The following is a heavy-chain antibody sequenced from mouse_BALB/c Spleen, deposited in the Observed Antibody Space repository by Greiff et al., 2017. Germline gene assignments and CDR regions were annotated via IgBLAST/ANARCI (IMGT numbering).Heavy chain of an antibody. V-gene: IGHV4-1*02. D-gene: IGHD4-1*01. J-gene: IGHJ4*01. CDR1: GFDFSRYW. CDR3: ARRLTGTRAMDY. CDR2: INPDSSTI. Sequence: EVKLVESGGGLVQPGGSLKLSCAASGFDFSRYWMSWVRQAPGKGLEWIGEINPDSSTINYTPSLKDKFIISRDNAKNTLYLQMSKVRSEDTALYYCARRLTGTRAMDYWGQGTSVTVSS.